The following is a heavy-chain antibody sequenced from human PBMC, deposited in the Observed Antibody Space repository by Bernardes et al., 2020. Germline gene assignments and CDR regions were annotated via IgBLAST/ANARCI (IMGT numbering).Heavy chain of an antibody. Sequence: SGPTLVKPTQTLTLTCTFSGFSLSTSGVGVGWIRQPPGKALEWLALIYWDDDKRYSPSLKSRLTITKDTSKNQVVLTMTNMDPVDTATYYCAHKIVPAAVAYYYYYYGMDVWGQGTTVTVSS. V-gene: IGHV2-5*02. D-gene: IGHD2-2*01. CDR1: GFSLSTSGVG. J-gene: IGHJ6*02. CDR3: AHKIVPAAVAYYYYYYGMDV. CDR2: IYWDDDK.